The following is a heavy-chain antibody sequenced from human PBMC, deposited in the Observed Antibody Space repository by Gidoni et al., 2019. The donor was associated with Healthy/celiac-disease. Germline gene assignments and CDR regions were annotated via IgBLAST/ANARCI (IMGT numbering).Heavy chain of an antibody. J-gene: IGHJ4*02. CDR3: ARVTTWMGVAEDY. Sequence: QVTLKESGPGLVKPTGPRTLTCTVPGFALSNARMGVSWSRPPPGKALEWLAHIFSNDEQSYRPSLKSRLTISKDPSNSQVVLTMTNMDPVDTATYYSARVTTWMGVAEDYLGQGTLGTVSS. D-gene: IGHD3-22*01. V-gene: IGHV2-26*01. CDR2: IFSNDEQ. CDR1: GFALSNARMG.